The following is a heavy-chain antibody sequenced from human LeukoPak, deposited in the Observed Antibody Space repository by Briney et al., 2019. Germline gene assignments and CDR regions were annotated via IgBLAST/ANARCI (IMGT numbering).Heavy chain of an antibody. CDR3: ARSNGYSSSWYYFDY. D-gene: IGHD6-13*01. CDR2: ISYDGSNK. J-gene: IGHJ4*02. CDR1: GFTFSSYG. Sequence: GGSLRLSCAASGFTFSSYGMHWVRQAPGKGLEWVAVISYDGSNKYYADSVKGRFTISRDNSKNTLYLQMNSLRAEDTAVYYCARSNGYSSSWYYFDYWGQGTLVTVSS. V-gene: IGHV3-30*03.